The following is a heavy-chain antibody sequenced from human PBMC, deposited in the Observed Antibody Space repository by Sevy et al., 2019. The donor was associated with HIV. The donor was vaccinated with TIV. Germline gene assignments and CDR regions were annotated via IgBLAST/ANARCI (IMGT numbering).Heavy chain of an antibody. V-gene: IGHV1-69*13. CDR2: IIPIFGTA. CDR3: ASPPYGSGSYQYYYYYGMDV. CDR1: GGTFSSYA. Sequence: ASVNVSCKASGGTFSSYAISWVRQAPGQGLEWMGGIIPIFGTANYSQKFQGRVTITADESTSTAYMELSSLRSEDTAVYYCASPPYGSGSYQYYYYYGMDVWGQGTTVTVSS. D-gene: IGHD3-10*01. J-gene: IGHJ6*02.